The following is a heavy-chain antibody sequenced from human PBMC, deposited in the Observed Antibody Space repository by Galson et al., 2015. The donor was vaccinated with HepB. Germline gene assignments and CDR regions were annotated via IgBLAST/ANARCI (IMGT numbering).Heavy chain of an antibody. V-gene: IGHV3-15*07. J-gene: IGHJ6*03. D-gene: IGHD4-17*01. Sequence: SLRLSCAASGLTFSNAWMNWVRQAPGKGLEWVGCIKSKTDGGTTDYAAPVKGRFTISRDDSKNTLYLQMNSLKTEDTAVYYCTTEGLSVTYPYYYYYMDVWGKGTTVTVSS. CDR3: TTEGLSVTYPYYYYYMDV. CDR1: GLTFSNAW. CDR2: IKSKTDGGTT.